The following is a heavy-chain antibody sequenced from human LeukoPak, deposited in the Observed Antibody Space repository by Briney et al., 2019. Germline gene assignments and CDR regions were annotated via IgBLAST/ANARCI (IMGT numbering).Heavy chain of an antibody. CDR3: AKDNRRHYTSGPNPDSLH. D-gene: IGHD6-19*01. CDR1: GFTVSDNC. CDR2: IYSDGDT. V-gene: IGHV3-53*01. J-gene: IGHJ4*02. Sequence: GGSLRLSCVASGFTVSDNCMSWVRQAPGKGLEWVSVIYSDGDTYFSDSVKGRFTISRDNAKNSLYLQMNSLRVEDTAFYYCAKDNRRHYTSGPNPDSLHWGQGALVTVSS.